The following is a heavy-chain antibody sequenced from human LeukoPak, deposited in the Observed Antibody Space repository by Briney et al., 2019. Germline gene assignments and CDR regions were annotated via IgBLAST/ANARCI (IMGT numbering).Heavy chain of an antibody. CDR3: ASLKLYDSSVGDY. D-gene: IGHD3-22*01. CDR2: ISVSGGST. J-gene: IGHJ4*02. CDR1: GTTLSSYA. Sequence: GGSLRLSCAASGTTLSSYAMSWVRQAPGKGLEWVSGISVSGGSTHYADSVKGRFTISRDNSKNTLYLQMNSLRAEDTAVYYCASLKLYDSSVGDYWGQGTLVTVSS. V-gene: IGHV3-23*01.